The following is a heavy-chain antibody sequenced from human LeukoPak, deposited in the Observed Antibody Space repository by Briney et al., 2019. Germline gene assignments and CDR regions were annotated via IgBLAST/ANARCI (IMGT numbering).Heavy chain of an antibody. D-gene: IGHD3-3*01. Sequence: ASVKVSCKASGYTLTELSMHWVRQAPGKGLEWMGGFDPEDGETIYAQKFQGRVTMTEDTSTDTAYMELSSLRSEDTAVYYCATDMTIFGVVITMVYWGQGTLVTVSS. V-gene: IGHV1-24*01. J-gene: IGHJ4*02. CDR2: FDPEDGET. CDR1: GYTLTELS. CDR3: ATDMTIFGVVITMVY.